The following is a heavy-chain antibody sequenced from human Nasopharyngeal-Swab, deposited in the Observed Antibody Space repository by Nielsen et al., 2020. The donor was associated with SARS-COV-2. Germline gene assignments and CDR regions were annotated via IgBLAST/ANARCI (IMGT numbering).Heavy chain of an antibody. J-gene: IGHJ4*02. D-gene: IGHD3-16*02. V-gene: IGHV3-7*01. CDR2: IKQDGSEK. CDR1: GFTSSSYW. CDR3: ARDQLDHPYDYVWGTYRYTYFDY. Sequence: GGSLRLSCAASGFTSSSYWMSWVRQAPGKGLEWVATIKQDGSEKYSVDSVKGRFTISRDNAKNSLYLQMNSLRAEDTAVYYCARDQLDHPYDYVWGTYRYTYFDYWGQGTLVTVSS.